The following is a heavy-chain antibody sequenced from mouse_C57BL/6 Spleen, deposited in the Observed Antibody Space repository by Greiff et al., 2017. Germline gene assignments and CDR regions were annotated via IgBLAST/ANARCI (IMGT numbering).Heavy chain of an antibody. CDR1: GFTFSSYA. Sequence: EVQLVESGGGLVKPGGSLKLSCAASGFTFSSYAMSWVRQTPEKRLEWVATISDGGSYTYYPAHVKGRFTISRDHAKNNLYLQMSHLKSEDTAMYYCARDERYLMGWYFDVWGTGTTVTVSS. CDR3: ARDERYLMGWYFDV. V-gene: IGHV5-4*01. CDR2: ISDGGSYT. J-gene: IGHJ1*03. D-gene: IGHD2-14*01.